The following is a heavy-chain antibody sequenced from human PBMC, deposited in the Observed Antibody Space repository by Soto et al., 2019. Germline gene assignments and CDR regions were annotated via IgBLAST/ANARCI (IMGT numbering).Heavy chain of an antibody. V-gene: IGHV4-4*02. CDR3: ARGGTGSIDY. CDR2: IYHSGSA. CDR1: GGSISSTNW. J-gene: IGHJ4*02. Sequence: QVHLQESGPGLVKPSGTLSLTCAVSGGSISSTNWWTWVRQPPGKGLDWIGEIYHSGSANYNPSRKSRVTISVDKSNNQFSLRLNSVTAADTAVYYCARGGTGSIDYWGQGTLDTVSS. D-gene: IGHD1-26*01.